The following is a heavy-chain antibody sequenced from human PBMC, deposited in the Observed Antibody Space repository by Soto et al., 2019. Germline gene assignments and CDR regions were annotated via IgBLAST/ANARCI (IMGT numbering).Heavy chain of an antibody. J-gene: IGHJ6*02. D-gene: IGHD6-13*01. CDR3: AKDSRLGIAAAGKYYYYGMDV. Sequence: GGSLRLSCAASGFTFSSYGMHWVRQAPGKGLEWVAVKSYDGSNEYYADSVKGRFTISRDNSKNTLYLQMNSLRAEDTAVYYCAKDSRLGIAAAGKYYYYGMDVWGQGTTVTVSS. CDR1: GFTFSSYG. CDR2: KSYDGSNE. V-gene: IGHV3-30*18.